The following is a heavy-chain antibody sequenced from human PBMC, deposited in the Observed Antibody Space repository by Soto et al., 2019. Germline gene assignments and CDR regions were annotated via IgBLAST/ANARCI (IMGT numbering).Heavy chain of an antibody. CDR3: ARGRYCIGGSCHPPYNWSDP. Sequence: ASVKVSCKASGYTFTSYGISWVRQAPGQGLEWMGWISAYNGNTNYAQKLQGRVTMTTDTSTSTAYMELRSLRSDDMAVYYCARGRYCIGGSCHPPYNWSDPWGQGTLVTVSS. D-gene: IGHD2-15*01. V-gene: IGHV1-18*03. J-gene: IGHJ5*02. CDR1: GYTFTSYG. CDR2: ISAYNGNT.